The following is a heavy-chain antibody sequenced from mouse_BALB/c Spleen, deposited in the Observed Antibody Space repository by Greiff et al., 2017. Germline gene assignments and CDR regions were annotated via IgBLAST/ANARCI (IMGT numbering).Heavy chain of an antibody. CDR3: ATVVATRYFDV. CDR1: GYSFTSYY. V-gene: IGHV1-66*01. J-gene: IGHJ1*01. D-gene: IGHD1-1*01. Sequence: QVQLQQSGPELVKPGASVKISCKASGYSFTSYYIHWVKQRPGQGLEWIGWIFPGSGNTKYNEKFKGKATLTADTSSSTAYMQLSSLTSEDSAVYFCATVVATRYFDVWGAGTTVTVSS. CDR2: IFPGSGNT.